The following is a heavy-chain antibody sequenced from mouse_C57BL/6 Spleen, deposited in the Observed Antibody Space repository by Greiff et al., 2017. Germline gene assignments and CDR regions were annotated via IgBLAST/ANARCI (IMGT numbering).Heavy chain of an antibody. Sequence: EVMLVESGEGLVKPGGSLKLSCAASGFTFSSYAMSWVRQTPEKRLEWVAYISSGGDYIYYAATVKGRFTISRDNARNTLYLQMSSLKSEDTAMYYCTRGYYGSDYAMDYWGQGTSVTVSS. D-gene: IGHD1-1*01. CDR3: TRGYYGSDYAMDY. V-gene: IGHV5-9-1*02. CDR1: GFTFSSYA. CDR2: ISSGGDYI. J-gene: IGHJ4*01.